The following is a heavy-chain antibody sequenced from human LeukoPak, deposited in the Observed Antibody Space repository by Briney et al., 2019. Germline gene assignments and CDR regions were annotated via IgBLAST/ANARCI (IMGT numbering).Heavy chain of an antibody. J-gene: IGHJ4*02. D-gene: IGHD3-3*01. CDR2: ISSSGSTI. CDR3: ARDTSNSHYDFWSGYYTGFDY. Sequence: GGSLRLSCAASGFTFSDYYMSWIRQAPGKGLEWVSYISSSGSTIYYADSVKGRFTISRDNAKNSLYLQMNSLRAEDTAVYYCARDTSNSHYDFWSGYYTGFDYWGQGTLVTVSS. CDR1: GFTFSDYY. V-gene: IGHV3-11*04.